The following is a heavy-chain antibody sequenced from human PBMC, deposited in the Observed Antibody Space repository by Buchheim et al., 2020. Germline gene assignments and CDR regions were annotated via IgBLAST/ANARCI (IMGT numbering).Heavy chain of an antibody. CDR1: GFTFRTYT. D-gene: IGHD2-21*01. CDR2: SNSSPSTM. V-gene: IGHV3-48*02. J-gene: IGHJ4*02. CDR3: ARGIYCGGGNF. Sequence: EVQLVESGGALVQPGGSLRLSCAASGFTFRTYTMNWLRQAPGKGLASGSRSNSSPSTMFYAGSVKGRFTISRDNAQKSLYLQRNSLRDEDTAVYYCARGIYCGGGNFWGQGTL.